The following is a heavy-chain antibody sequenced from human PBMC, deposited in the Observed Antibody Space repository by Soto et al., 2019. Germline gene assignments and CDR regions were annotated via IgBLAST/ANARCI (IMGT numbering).Heavy chain of an antibody. Sequence: GGSLRLSCAASGFTFRNAWMSWVRQAPGEGLEWVGRIKSKTDGGTTDYGAPVKGRFTISRDDSKNTVYLQMNSLKSEDTAVHYCITDTNWNFAFDYWGQGTLVTVSS. J-gene: IGHJ4*02. CDR1: GFTFRNAW. D-gene: IGHD1-1*01. CDR2: IKSKTDGGTT. V-gene: IGHV3-15*01. CDR3: ITDTNWNFAFDY.